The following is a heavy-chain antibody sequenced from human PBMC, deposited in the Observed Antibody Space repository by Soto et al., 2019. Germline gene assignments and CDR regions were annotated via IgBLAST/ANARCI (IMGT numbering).Heavy chain of an antibody. J-gene: IGHJ6*02. CDR1: GGSISSGGCY. CDR3: ARDSLTAMVTDYYYYGMDV. V-gene: IGHV4-31*03. D-gene: IGHD5-18*01. Sequence: SETLSLTCTVSGGSISSGGCYWSWIRQHPGKGLEWIGYIYYSGSTYYNPSLKSRVTISVDTSKNQFSLKLSSVTAADTAVYYCARDSLTAMVTDYYYYGMDVWGQGTTVTVSS. CDR2: IYYSGST.